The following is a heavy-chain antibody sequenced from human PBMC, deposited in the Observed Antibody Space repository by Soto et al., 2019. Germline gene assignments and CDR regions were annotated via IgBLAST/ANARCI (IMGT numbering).Heavy chain of an antibody. CDR3: ARDEGEWIQLSTDAFDI. Sequence: EVQLVESGGGLVKPGGSLRLSCAASGFTFSSYSMNWVRQAPGKGLEWVSSISSSSSYIYYADSVKGRFTISRDNAKNSLYLQMNSLRAEDTAVYYCARDEGEWIQLSTDAFDIWGQGTMVTVSS. CDR2: ISSSSSYI. D-gene: IGHD5-18*01. J-gene: IGHJ3*02. CDR1: GFTFSSYS. V-gene: IGHV3-21*01.